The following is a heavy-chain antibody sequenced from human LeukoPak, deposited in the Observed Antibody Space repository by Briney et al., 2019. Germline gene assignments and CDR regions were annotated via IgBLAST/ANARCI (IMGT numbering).Heavy chain of an antibody. Sequence: GGSLRLSCAASGFTFSNYAMSWVRQAPGKGLEWVSFIYSDNTHYSDSVKGRFTISRDNSKNTLYLQMNSLRAEDTAVYYCARDYYGSGIDFDPWGQGTLVTVSS. D-gene: IGHD3-10*01. CDR1: GFTFSNYA. J-gene: IGHJ5*02. CDR3: ARDYYGSGIDFDP. V-gene: IGHV3-66*01. CDR2: IYSDNT.